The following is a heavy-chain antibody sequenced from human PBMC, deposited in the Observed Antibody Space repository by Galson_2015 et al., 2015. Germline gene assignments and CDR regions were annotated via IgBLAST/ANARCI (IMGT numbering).Heavy chain of an antibody. D-gene: IGHD2-15*01. J-gene: IGHJ6*02. CDR2: ICVDSGNT. CDR3: ARDPWSYSGGSYYYYYGLDV. CDR1: GFTFSTYG. Sequence: SVKVSCTASGFTFSTYGIRWVRQAPGKGLEWMGLICVDSGNTYYADTVKGRFTLTTDTSKSTVYLQLRSLRSEDTAVYYCARDPWSYSGGSYYYYYGLDVWGQGTTVTVSS. V-gene: IGHV1-18*01.